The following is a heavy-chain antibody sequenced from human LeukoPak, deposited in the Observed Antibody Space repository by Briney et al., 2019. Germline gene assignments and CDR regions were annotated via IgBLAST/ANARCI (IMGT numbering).Heavy chain of an antibody. D-gene: IGHD4-17*01. V-gene: IGHV3-30*04. CDR1: GFTFSTYP. CDR2: ISYDGSNK. Sequence: GSLRLSCAASGFTFSTYPMHWVRQAPGKGLEWVAVISYDGSNKYYADSVKGRFTISRDNSKNTLYLQMNSLRAEDTAVYYCAKERGDYGDSTFDYWGQGTLVTVSS. J-gene: IGHJ4*02. CDR3: AKERGDYGDSTFDY.